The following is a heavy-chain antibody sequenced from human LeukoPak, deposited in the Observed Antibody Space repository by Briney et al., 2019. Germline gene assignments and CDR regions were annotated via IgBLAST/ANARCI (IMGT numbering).Heavy chain of an antibody. CDR1: GYTFTSYG. D-gene: IGHD2-21*02. V-gene: IGHV1-18*01. J-gene: IGHJ4*02. CDR2: ISAYNGNT. CDR3: ARLGHIVLLTANYYFVY. Sequence: ASVKVSCKASGYTFTSYGISWVRQAPGQGLEWMGWISAYNGNTSYAQKLQGRVTMTTDTSTSTAYMELRSLRSDDAAVYYCARLGHIVLLTANYYFVYWGQGALASDCS.